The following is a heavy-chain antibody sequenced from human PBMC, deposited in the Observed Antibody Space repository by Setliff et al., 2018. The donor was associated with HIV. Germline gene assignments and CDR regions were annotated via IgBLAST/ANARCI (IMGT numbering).Heavy chain of an antibody. D-gene: IGHD6-6*01. CDR3: ASEAWTSYRSSSGYYYYYMDV. CDR2: IYYSGTT. CDR1: GDSVSSASYY. V-gene: IGHV4-61*01. J-gene: IGHJ6*03. Sequence: PSETLSLTCTVSGDSVSSASYYWSWIRQPPGKGLEWIGYIYYSGTTKYNPSLKSPVTISVDTSKNQFPLKLSSVPAADTAVYYCASEAWTSYRSSSGYYYYYMDVWGKGTTVTVSS.